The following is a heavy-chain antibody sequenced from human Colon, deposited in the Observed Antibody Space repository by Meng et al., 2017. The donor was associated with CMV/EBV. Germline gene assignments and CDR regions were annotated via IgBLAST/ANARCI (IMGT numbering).Heavy chain of an antibody. D-gene: IGHD2-2*03. CDR2: MYVGGRSL. J-gene: IGHJ4*02. Sequence: GESLKISCEVTGFTLRASAVSWVRQTPGKGLTWVSVMYVGGRSLNFADSVRGRFTVSRDDSKNTLYLHMNNLRADDTAVYYCARVSRTGGYFDYWGQGALVTVSS. V-gene: IGHV3-23*03. CDR1: GFTLRASA. CDR3: ARVSRTGGYFDY.